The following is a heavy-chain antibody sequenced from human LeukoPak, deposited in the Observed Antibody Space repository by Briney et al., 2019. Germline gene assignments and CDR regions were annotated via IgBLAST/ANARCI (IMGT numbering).Heavy chain of an antibody. D-gene: IGHD5-18*01. CDR1: GFTFSGYG. J-gene: IGHJ4*02. Sequence: GGSLRLSCAASGFTFSGYGMSWVRQAPGKGLEWVANIKKDGSEKYSVDSVKGRFTISRDNTKKSLYLQMNSLRAEDMAVYYCARHLSGVTGYTYGRGIDYWGQGTLVTVSS. CDR2: IKKDGSEK. V-gene: IGHV3-7*01. CDR3: ARHLSGVTGYTYGRGIDY.